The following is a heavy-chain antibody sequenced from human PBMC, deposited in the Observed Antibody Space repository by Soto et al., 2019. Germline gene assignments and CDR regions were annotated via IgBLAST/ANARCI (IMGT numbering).Heavy chain of an antibody. CDR1: GGTFSSYA. J-gene: IGHJ4*02. Sequence: SVKVSCKASGGTFSSYAISWVRQAPGQGLEWMGGIIPIFGTANYAQKFQGRVTITADESTSTAYMELSSLRSEDTAVYYCASWYYDSSGPGFDYWGQGTLVTVSS. D-gene: IGHD3-22*01. CDR2: IIPIFGTA. CDR3: ASWYYDSSGPGFDY. V-gene: IGHV1-69*13.